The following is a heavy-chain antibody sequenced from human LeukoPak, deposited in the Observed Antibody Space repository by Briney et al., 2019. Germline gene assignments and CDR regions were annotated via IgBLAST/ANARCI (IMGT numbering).Heavy chain of an antibody. CDR2: ISSSGSTI. J-gene: IGHJ4*02. D-gene: IGHD1-26*01. Sequence: GGSLRLSCAASGFIFSSYSMNWVRQAPGKGLEWVSYISSSGSTIYYADSVKGRFTISRDNAKNSLYLQMNSLRAEDTAVYYCARFRSGSYFDYWGQGTLVTVSS. CDR1: GFIFSSYS. V-gene: IGHV3-48*01. CDR3: ARFRSGSYFDY.